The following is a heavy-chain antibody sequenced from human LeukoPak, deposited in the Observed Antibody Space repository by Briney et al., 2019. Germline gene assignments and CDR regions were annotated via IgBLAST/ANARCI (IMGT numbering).Heavy chain of an antibody. D-gene: IGHD3-3*01. J-gene: IGHJ4*02. V-gene: IGHV3-30-3*01. Sequence: GGSLRLSCAASGFTFSSYAMHWVRQAPGKGLEWVAVISYDGSNKYYADSVNGRFTISRDNSKNTLYLQMNSLRAEDTAVYYCAKVFFAERLTTIFDLWGQGTLVTVSS. CDR1: GFTFSSYA. CDR3: AKVFFAERLTTIFDL. CDR2: ISYDGSNK.